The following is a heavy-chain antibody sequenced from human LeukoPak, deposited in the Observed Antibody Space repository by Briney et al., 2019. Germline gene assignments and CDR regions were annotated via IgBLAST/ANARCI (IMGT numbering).Heavy chain of an antibody. CDR2: IYYRGST. J-gene: IGHJ4*02. CDR1: GVSISIYY. V-gene: IGHV4-59*08. CDR3: ARWVRSSEAYYFDY. D-gene: IGHD6-25*01. Sequence: PSETLSLTCSVSGVSISIYYWSWIRQPPGKGLEWIGYIYYRGSTNYNPSLKSRVTISVDTSKNQFSLKLNSVTAADTAVYYCARWVRSSEAYYFDYWGQGTLVTVSS.